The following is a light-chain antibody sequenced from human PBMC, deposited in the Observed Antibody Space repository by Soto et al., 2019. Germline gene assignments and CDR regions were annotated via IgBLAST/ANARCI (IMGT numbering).Light chain of an antibody. J-gene: IGKJ2*01. CDR3: QQYYSPPYT. CDR1: QSVLYSSNNKNY. Sequence: DIVMTQSPDSLAVSLDERATITCKSSQSVLYSSNNKNYLAWYQQKPGQPPKLLIYWASTRESGVPDRFSGSGSGTAFTLTISSLQAEDVAVYYCQQYYSPPYTFGQGTKLEIK. V-gene: IGKV4-1*01. CDR2: WAS.